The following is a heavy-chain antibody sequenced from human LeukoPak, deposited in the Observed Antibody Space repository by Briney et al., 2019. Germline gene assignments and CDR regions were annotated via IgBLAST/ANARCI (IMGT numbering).Heavy chain of an antibody. Sequence: ASVKVSCKAFGYTFTGYYMHWVRQAPGQGLEWMGWINPNSGGTNYAQKFQGRVTMTRDTSISTAYMELSRLRSDDTAVYYCARGTRDSPWYFDLWGRGTLVTVSS. CDR3: ARGTRDSPWYFDL. D-gene: IGHD2-21*02. V-gene: IGHV1-2*02. J-gene: IGHJ2*01. CDR1: GYTFTGYY. CDR2: INPNSGGT.